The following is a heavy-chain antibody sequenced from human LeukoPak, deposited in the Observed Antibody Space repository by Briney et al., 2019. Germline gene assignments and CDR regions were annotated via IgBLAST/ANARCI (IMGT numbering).Heavy chain of an antibody. Sequence: GGSLRLSCGGAGFSFSDFVMSWVRQAPGKGLEWVAFIRYDGSNKYADSVKGRFTISRDNSKNTVYLQMNSLRGEDTAVYYCASIVSPGYWGQGTLVTVSS. V-gene: IGHV3-30*02. J-gene: IGHJ4*02. D-gene: IGHD3-16*02. CDR3: ASIVSPGY. CDR1: GFSFSDFV. CDR2: IRYDGSNK.